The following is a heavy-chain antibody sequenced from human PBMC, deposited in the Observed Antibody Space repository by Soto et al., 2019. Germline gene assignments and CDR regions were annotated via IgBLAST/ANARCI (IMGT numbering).Heavy chain of an antibody. Sequence: PGGSLRLSCAVSGFTVVSNFMSWVRQAPGKGLEWVAVIYAGGSSTYYADSVKGRFTISGDTSKSVLYLQMNSLRAEDTAVYYCAKDLLDIVVVPAATDYYYYYGMDVWGQGTTVTVSS. V-gene: IGHV3-66*01. CDR3: AKDLLDIVVVPAATDYYYYYGMDV. J-gene: IGHJ6*02. D-gene: IGHD2-2*03. CDR2: IYAGGSST. CDR1: GFTVVSNF.